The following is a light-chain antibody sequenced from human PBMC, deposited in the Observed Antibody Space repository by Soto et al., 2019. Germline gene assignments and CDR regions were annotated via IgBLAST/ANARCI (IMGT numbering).Light chain of an antibody. V-gene: IGKV3-20*01. J-gene: IGKJ5*01. CDR2: GTS. CDR3: QYYGNSRIT. CDR1: QSVSSSY. Sequence: EIVLTQSPGTLSLSPGERATLSCRASQSVSSSYLGWYQQKPGQAPRLLIYGTSSRATGIPDRFSGSGSETDFTLTINRLEPEDFAVYYCQYYGNSRITFGQGTRLEIK.